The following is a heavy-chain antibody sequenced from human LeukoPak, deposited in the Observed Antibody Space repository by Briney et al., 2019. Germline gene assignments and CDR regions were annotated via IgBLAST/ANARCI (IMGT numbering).Heavy chain of an antibody. CDR2: IYYSGNT. CDR1: GGSISSSSYY. J-gene: IGHJ4*02. Sequence: SETLSLTCTVSGGSISSSSYYWGWIRQPPGKGLEWIGSIYYSGNTFYNPSLKSRVTISVDTSKKQFSLRLSSVTATDTAVYFCARRGVGATIDYWGQGTLVTVSS. D-gene: IGHD1-26*01. V-gene: IGHV4-39*01. CDR3: ARRGVGATIDY.